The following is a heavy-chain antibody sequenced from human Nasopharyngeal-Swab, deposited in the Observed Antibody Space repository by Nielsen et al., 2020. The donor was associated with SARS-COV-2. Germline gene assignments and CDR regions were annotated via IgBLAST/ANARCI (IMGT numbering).Heavy chain of an antibody. CDR2: IRVSGDTT. Sequence: GESLKISCTASGFTFSNYAMTWVRQAPGKGLEWVSSIRVSGDTTYYADSVKGRFTISRDSSKNTLYLQMNSLRAGDTALYYCAKVKSGTSYDALDIWGQGTMVTVSS. D-gene: IGHD1-26*01. J-gene: IGHJ3*02. CDR1: GFTFSNYA. V-gene: IGHV3-23*01. CDR3: AKVKSGTSYDALDI.